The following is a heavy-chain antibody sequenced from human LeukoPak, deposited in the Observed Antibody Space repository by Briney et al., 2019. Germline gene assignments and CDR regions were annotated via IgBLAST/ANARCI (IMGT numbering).Heavy chain of an antibody. CDR3: ARGRTGYCSGGSCAPYYYYMDV. Sequence: ASVKVSCKASGYTFTSYAMNWVRQAPGQGLEWMGWINTNTGNPTYAQGFTGRFVFSLDTSVSTAYLQISSLKAEDTAVYYCARGRTGYCSGGSCAPYYYYMDVWGKGTTVTISS. CDR2: INTNTGNP. J-gene: IGHJ6*03. V-gene: IGHV7-4-1*02. CDR1: GYTFTSYA. D-gene: IGHD2-15*01.